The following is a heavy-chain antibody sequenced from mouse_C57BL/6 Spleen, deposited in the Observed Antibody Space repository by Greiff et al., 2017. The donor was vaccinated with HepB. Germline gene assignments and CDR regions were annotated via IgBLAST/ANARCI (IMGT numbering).Heavy chain of an antibody. D-gene: IGHD1-1*01. CDR3: ARDITTVRDY. J-gene: IGHJ2*01. V-gene: IGHV1-82*01. CDR2: IDPGDGDT. CDR1: GYAFSSSW. Sequence: VQLQQSGPELVKPGASVKISCKASGYAFSSSWMNWVKQRPGKGLEWIGRIDPGDGDTNYNGKFKGKATLTADKSSSTAYMQLSSLTSEDSAVYFCARDITTVRDYWGQGTTLTVSS.